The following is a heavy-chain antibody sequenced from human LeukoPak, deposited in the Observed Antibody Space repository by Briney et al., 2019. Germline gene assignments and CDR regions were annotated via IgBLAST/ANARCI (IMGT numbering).Heavy chain of an antibody. CDR3: ARAASRRYFDY. D-gene: IGHD2-2*01. CDR2: ISSSGSTI. CDR1: GFTFSSYS. J-gene: IGHJ4*02. Sequence: PGGSLRLSCAASGFTFSSYSMNWVRQAPGKGLEWVSYISSSGSTIYYADSVKGRFTISRDNAKNSLYLQMNSLRAEDTAVYYCARAASRRYFDYWGQGTLVTVSS. V-gene: IGHV3-48*04.